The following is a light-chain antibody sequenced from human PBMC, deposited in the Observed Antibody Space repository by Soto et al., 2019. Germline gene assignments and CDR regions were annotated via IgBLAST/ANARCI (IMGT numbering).Light chain of an antibody. CDR3: QQADSFPLT. CDR2: GAP. CDR1: QGVTSG. V-gene: IGKV1-12*01. Sequence: DIQMTQSPSLVSASVGDRVTITCRASQGVTSGLAWYQQKPGKAPNLLIYGAPNLQSGVPSRFSGSGSGTDFTLTISSLQPEDFATYYCQQADSFPLTFGGGTKVDIK. J-gene: IGKJ4*01.